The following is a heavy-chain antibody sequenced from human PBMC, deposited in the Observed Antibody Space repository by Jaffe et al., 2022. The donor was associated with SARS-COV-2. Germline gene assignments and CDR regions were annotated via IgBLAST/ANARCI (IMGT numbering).Heavy chain of an antibody. CDR1: GFTFSSYW. CDR2: IKQDGSEK. J-gene: IGHJ4*02. CDR3: ARDQEGSSAYFDY. D-gene: IGHD6-6*01. V-gene: IGHV3-7*03. Sequence: EVQLVESGGGLVQPGGSLRLSCAASGFTFSSYWMSWVRQAPGKGLEWVANIKQDGSEKYYVDSVKGRFTISRDNAKNSLYLQMNSLRAEDTAVYYCARDQEGSSAYFDYWGQGTLVTVSS.